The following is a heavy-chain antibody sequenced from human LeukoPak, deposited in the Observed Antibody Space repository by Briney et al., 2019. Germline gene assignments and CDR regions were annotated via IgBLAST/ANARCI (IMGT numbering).Heavy chain of an antibody. Sequence: GGSLRLSCTVSGFTLSSYEMSWIRQAPGRGLEWVSSIDYSGGSSYYADSVKGRFTISRDDSKKMLYLQMNSLRPEDTAVYYCARGRRSGGITMIRGVKDRGWFDPWGQGTLVTVSS. V-gene: IGHV3-23*01. D-gene: IGHD3-10*01. CDR1: GFTLSSYE. CDR2: IDYSGGSS. J-gene: IGHJ5*02. CDR3: ARGRRSGGITMIRGVKDRGWFDP.